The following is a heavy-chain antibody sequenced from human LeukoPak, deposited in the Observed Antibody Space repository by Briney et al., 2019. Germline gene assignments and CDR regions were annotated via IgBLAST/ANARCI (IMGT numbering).Heavy chain of an antibody. V-gene: IGHV3-21*01. CDR2: ISSSSSYI. CDR3: AREVGNILTGYYIGY. Sequence: GGSLRLSCAASGFTFSSYSMNWVRQAPGKGLEWVSSISSSSSYIYYADSVKGRFTISRDNAKNSLYLQMNSPRAEDTAVYYCAREVGNILTGYYIGYWGQGTLVTVSS. J-gene: IGHJ4*02. CDR1: GFTFSSYS. D-gene: IGHD3-9*01.